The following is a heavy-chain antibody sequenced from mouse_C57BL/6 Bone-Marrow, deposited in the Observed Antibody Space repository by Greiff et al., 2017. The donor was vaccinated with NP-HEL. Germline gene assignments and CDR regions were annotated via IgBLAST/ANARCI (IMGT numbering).Heavy chain of an antibody. Sequence: EVKLKESGGGLVQPGESLKLSCESNEYEFPSHDMSWVRKTPEKRLELVAAINSDGGSTYYPDTMERRFIISRDNTKKTLYLQMSSLRSEDTALYYCARHYDYDDGWYFDVWGTGTTVTVSS. CDR1: EYEFPSHD. V-gene: IGHV5-2*01. D-gene: IGHD2-4*01. CDR3: ARHYDYDDGWYFDV. CDR2: INSDGGST. J-gene: IGHJ1*03.